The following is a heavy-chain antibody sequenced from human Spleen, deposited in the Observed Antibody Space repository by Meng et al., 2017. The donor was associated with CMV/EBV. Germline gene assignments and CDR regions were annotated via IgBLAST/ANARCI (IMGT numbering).Heavy chain of an antibody. J-gene: IGHJ4*02. Sequence: SETLSLTCPVSGYSISSGYYWGWIRQPPGKGLEWIGYIYYSGSTNYNPSLKSRVTISVDTSKNQFSLKLSSVTAADTAVYYCARGELDPDYWGQGTLVTVSS. CDR2: IYYSGST. D-gene: IGHD1-26*01. CDR1: GYSISSGYY. CDR3: ARGELDPDY. V-gene: IGHV4-61*01.